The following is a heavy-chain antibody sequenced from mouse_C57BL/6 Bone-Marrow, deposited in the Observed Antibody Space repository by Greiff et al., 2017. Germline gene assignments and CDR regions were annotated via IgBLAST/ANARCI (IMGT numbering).Heavy chain of an antibody. CDR1: GFTFSSYA. D-gene: IGHD4-1*01. CDR2: ISSGGDYI. V-gene: IGHV5-9-1*02. Sequence: VQLKESGEGLVKPGGSLKLSCAASGFTFSSYAMSWVRQTPEKRLEWVAYISSGGDYIYYADTVKGRFTISRDNARNTLYLQMSSLKSEDTAMYYCTRTGTWDWYFDVWGTGTTGTVSS. CDR3: TRTGTWDWYFDV. J-gene: IGHJ1*03.